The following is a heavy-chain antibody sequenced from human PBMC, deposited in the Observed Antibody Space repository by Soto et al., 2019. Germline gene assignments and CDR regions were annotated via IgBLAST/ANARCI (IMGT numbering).Heavy chain of an antibody. CDR1: GGCISSSSYY. J-gene: IGHJ6*02. CDR3: ARGGGSGRQYYYYYGMDV. V-gene: IGHV4-39*01. CDR2: IYYSGST. Sequence: SETLSLTCTVSGGCISSSSYYWGWIRQPPGKGLEWIGSIYYSGSTYYNPSLKSRVTISVDTSKNQFSLKLSSVTAADTAVYYCARGGGSGRQYYYYYGMDVWGQGTTVTVSS. D-gene: IGHD6-19*01.